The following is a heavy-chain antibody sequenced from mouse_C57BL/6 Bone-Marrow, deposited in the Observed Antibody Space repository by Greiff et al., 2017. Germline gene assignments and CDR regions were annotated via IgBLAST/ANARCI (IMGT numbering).Heavy chain of an antibody. CDR2: IYPGSGST. J-gene: IGHJ4*01. CDR1: GYTFTSYW. V-gene: IGHV1-55*01. Sequence: QVQLQQSGAELVKPGASVKMSCKASGYTFTSYWITWVKQRPGQGLEWIGDIYPGSGSTNYNETFKSKATLTVDTSSSTAYMQLSSLTSEDSAVYYCARNDYRRGAMDYWGQGTSVTVSS. CDR3: ARNDYRRGAMDY. D-gene: IGHD2-4*01.